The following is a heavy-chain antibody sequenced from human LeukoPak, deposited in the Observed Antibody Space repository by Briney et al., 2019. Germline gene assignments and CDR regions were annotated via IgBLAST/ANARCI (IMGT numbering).Heavy chain of an antibody. CDR1: GGSFSGYY. J-gene: IGHJ3*02. D-gene: IGHD7-27*01. V-gene: IGHV4-34*01. CDR3: ARANLGLDALDI. CDR2: INHSGST. Sequence: SETLSLTCAVYGGSFSGYYWSWIRQPPGKGLEWIGEINHSGSTNYNPSLKSRVTISVDTSKNQFSLKLSSVTAADTAVYYCARANLGLDALDIWGQGTMVTVSS.